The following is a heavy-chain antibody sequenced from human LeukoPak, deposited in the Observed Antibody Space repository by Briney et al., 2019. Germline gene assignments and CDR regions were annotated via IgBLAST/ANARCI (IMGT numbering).Heavy chain of an antibody. CDR1: GFTFSRFG. Sequence: GRSLRLSCAASGFTFSRFGMHWARQAPGKGLEWVAVIWYDGSNKYYGDSVKGRFTISRDNSKNTLHLQMDSLRDEDTAVYYCARDRGSTVASPEFLDYWGQGTLVTVSS. CDR2: IWYDGSNK. CDR3: ARDRGSTVASPEFLDY. V-gene: IGHV3-33*01. J-gene: IGHJ4*02. D-gene: IGHD4-23*01.